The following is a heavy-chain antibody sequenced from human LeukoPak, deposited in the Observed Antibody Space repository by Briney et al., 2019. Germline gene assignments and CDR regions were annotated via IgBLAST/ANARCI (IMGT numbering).Heavy chain of an antibody. CDR2: IYPGDSDT. CDR3: ARPAAAGRWDDSFDI. V-gene: IGHV5-51*01. CDR1: GYSFTTYW. Sequence: GESLKISCKGSGYSFTTYWTGWVRQMPGKGLEWMGIIYPGDSDTRYSPSFQGQVTISADKSISTAYLQWSSLRASDTAMYYCARPAAAGRWDDSFDIWGQGTMVTVSS. D-gene: IGHD6-13*01. J-gene: IGHJ3*02.